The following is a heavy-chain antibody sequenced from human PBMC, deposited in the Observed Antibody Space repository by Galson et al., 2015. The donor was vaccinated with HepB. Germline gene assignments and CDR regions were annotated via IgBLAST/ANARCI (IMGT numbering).Heavy chain of an antibody. CDR3: ARVVLYYYDSSGPPLMDV. V-gene: IGHV1-69*02. D-gene: IGHD3-22*01. Sequence: SVKVSCKASGGTFSSYTISWVRQAPGQGLEWMGRIIPILGIANYAQKFQGRVTITADKSTSTAYMELSSLRSEDTAVYYCARVVLYYYDSSGPPLMDVWGQGTTVTVSS. J-gene: IGHJ6*02. CDR1: GGTFSSYT. CDR2: IIPILGIA.